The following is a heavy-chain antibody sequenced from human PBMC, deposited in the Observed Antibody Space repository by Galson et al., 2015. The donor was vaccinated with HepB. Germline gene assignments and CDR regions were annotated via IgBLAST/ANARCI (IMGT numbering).Heavy chain of an antibody. CDR1: GFSFVSHA. J-gene: IGHJ4*02. CDR3: AKDRGYGSGTYRHLDY. CDR2: ISYDDSNK. Sequence: SLRLSCAASGFSFVSHAMHWVRQAPGQGLEWVALISYDDSNKVYADSVKGRFTISRDNSNNTVSLQMESLRAEDTAVYYCAKDRGYGSGTYRHLDYWGQGTLVTVSS. D-gene: IGHD3-10*01. V-gene: IGHV3-30-3*01.